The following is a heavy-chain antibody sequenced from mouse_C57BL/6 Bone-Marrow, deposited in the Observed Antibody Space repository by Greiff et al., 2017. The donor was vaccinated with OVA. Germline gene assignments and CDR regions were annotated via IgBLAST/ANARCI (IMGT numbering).Heavy chain of an antibody. J-gene: IGHJ3*01. D-gene: IGHD2-4*01. CDR3: ARSPYDYDGFAY. V-gene: IGHV1-64*01. Sequence: QVQLQQPGAELVKPGASVKLSCKASGYTFTSYRMHWVKQRPGQGLECICMIHPNSGSTNYNEKFKSKATLTVDKSSSTAYMQLSSLTSEDSAVYYCARSPYDYDGFAYWGQGTLVTVSA. CDR2: IHPNSGST. CDR1: GYTFTSYR.